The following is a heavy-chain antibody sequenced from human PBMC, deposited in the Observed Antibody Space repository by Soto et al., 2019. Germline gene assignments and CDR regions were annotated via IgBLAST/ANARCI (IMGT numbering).Heavy chain of an antibody. V-gene: IGHV3-23*01. CDR2: ISGSGGST. Sequence: GGSLRLSCAASGFTFSSYAMSWVRQAPGKGLEWVSAISGSGGSTYYADSVKGRFTISRDHSKNTLYLQMNSLRAEDTAVYYCVPGPKPRLNDAFDIWGQGTMVTVSS. D-gene: IGHD3-22*01. CDR3: VPGPKPRLNDAFDI. CDR1: GFTFSSYA. J-gene: IGHJ3*02.